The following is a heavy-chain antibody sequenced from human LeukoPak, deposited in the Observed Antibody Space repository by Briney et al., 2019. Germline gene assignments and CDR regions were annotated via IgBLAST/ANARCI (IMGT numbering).Heavy chain of an antibody. CDR2: VYTSGSI. Sequence: SETLSLTCSVSGGSISSGSYYWSWIRQPAGKGLEWIGNVYTSGSINDNPSLKSRVTISVDTSKNQFSLKLNSVTAADTAVYYCARAGGSVNDYNVIYNWGQGTLVTVSS. CDR1: GGSISSGSYY. V-gene: IGHV4-61*09. CDR3: ARAGGSVNDYNVIYN. D-gene: IGHD5-24*01. J-gene: IGHJ4*02.